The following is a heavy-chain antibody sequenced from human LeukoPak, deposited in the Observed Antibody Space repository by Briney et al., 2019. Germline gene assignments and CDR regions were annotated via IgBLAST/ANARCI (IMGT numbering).Heavy chain of an antibody. CDR2: ISAYNGNT. CDR3: ARDDTYSSGLSAFDY. J-gene: IGHJ4*02. CDR1: GYTFTSYG. Sequence: GSVKVSCKASGYTFTSYGIGWVRQAPGQGLEWMGWISAYNGNTNHAQKLQGRVTMTTDTSTSTAYMELRSLRSDDTAVYYCARDDTYSSGLSAFDYWGQGTLVTVSS. D-gene: IGHD6-19*01. V-gene: IGHV1-18*01.